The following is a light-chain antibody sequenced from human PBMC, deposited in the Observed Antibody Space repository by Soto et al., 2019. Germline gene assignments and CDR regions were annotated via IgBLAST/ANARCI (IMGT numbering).Light chain of an antibody. J-gene: IGKJ4*01. V-gene: IGKV3D-20*02. CDR1: QTINSRD. Sequence: EIVLTQSPGTLSLSPGERATLSCRASQTINSRDLAWYQQRPGQAPRLLLYDASNRATGIPARFSGSGSGTDFTLTISSLEPEDFAVYYCQQRSNWPPALSFGGGTKVEI. CDR3: QQRSNWPPALS. CDR2: DAS.